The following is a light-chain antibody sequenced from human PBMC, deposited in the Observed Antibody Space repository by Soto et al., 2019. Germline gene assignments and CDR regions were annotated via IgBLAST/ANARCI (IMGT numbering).Light chain of an antibody. CDR2: GAS. Sequence: EIVMTQSPATVPVSPVERVTLSCMASQSVSIDLAWYQQKPGQAPRLLIYGASTRATDMPGRFSGRGSGTEFTLTISSLQPDDFATYYCQQYNSYPWTFGQGTKVDIK. CDR3: QQYNSYPWT. V-gene: IGKV3-15*01. CDR1: QSVSID. J-gene: IGKJ1*01.